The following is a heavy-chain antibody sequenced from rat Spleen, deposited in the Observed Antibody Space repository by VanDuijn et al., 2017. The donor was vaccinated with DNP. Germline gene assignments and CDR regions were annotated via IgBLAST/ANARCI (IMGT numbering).Heavy chain of an antibody. D-gene: IGHD4-3*01. J-gene: IGHJ2*01. CDR3: VRWNSGHFDY. CDR2: ISPSDSST. V-gene: IGHV5-25*01. Sequence: EVQLVESGGGLVQPGRSLKLSCAASGFTFSNYDMAWVRQAPTKGLEWVASISPSDSSTYYRDSVKGRFTISRDNAKSTLYLQMNSLRSEDMATYYCVRWNSGHFDYWGQGVMVTVSS. CDR1: GFTFSNYD.